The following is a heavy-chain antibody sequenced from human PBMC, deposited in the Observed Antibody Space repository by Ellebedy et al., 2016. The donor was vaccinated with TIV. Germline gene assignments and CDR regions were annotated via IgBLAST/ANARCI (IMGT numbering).Heavy chain of an antibody. J-gene: IGHJ4*02. D-gene: IGHD5-24*01. Sequence: LRLSCTVSGGSISGSSYYRGWIRQHPGKGLEWIGYIYYTGSTYYNPSLKSRLIISVDSSKNQFSLKLTSVTAADTAVYYCARGRWLQPYFDYWGQGTPVTVSS. CDR1: GGSISGSSYY. CDR3: ARGRWLQPYFDY. V-gene: IGHV4-31*03. CDR2: IYYTGST.